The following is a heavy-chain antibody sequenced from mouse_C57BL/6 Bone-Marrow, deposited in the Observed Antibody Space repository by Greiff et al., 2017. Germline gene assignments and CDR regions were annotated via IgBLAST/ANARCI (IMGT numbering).Heavy chain of an antibody. CDR1: GYTFTSYG. J-gene: IGHJ3*01. CDR3: ARDDYDWCAY. Sequence: VQRVESGAELARPGASVKLSCKASGYTFTSYGISWVKQRTGQGLKWIGEIYPRSGNTDYNEKFKSKATLTADKSSSTAYLELRRLTSEDSAVYFCARDDYDWCAYWGQGTLVTVSA. V-gene: IGHV1-81*01. D-gene: IGHD2-4*01. CDR2: IYPRSGNT.